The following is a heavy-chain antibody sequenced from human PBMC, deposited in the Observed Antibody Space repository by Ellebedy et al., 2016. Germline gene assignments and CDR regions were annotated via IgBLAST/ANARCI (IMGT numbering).Heavy chain of an antibody. J-gene: IGHJ5*02. Sequence: GGSLRLXXAASGFPFSSYWMSWVRQAPGKGLEWVANIKQDGSEKYYVDSVKGRFTISRDNAKNSLYLQMNSLRAEDTAVYYCARGVGGTSLNWFDPWGQGTPVTGSS. CDR3: ARGVGGTSLNWFDP. CDR1: GFPFSSYW. V-gene: IGHV3-7*01. D-gene: IGHD3-16*01. CDR2: IKQDGSEK.